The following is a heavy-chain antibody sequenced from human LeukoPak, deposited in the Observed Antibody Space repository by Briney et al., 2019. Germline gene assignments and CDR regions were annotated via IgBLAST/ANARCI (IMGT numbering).Heavy chain of an antibody. D-gene: IGHD4-11*01. CDR1: GFTFSSYW. V-gene: IGHV3-7*01. J-gene: IGHJ3*02. CDR2: IKQNGSEE. CDR3: AKDRSLTTNLLDI. Sequence: PGGSLRLSCAASGFTFSSYWMSWVRQAPGKGLEWVANIKQNGSEEVYVDSVKGRFTISRDNTKNSLYLQMNSLRAEDTAVYYCAKDRSLTTNLLDIWGQGTMVTVSS.